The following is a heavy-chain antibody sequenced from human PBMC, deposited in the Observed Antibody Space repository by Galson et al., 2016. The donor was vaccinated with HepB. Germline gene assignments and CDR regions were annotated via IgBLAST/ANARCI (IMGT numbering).Heavy chain of an antibody. CDR3: ATEWGSTWFFDS. J-gene: IGHJ5*01. D-gene: IGHD3-16*01. V-gene: IGHV5-51*01. CDR1: GYKFTDFW. Sequence: QSGAEVKKPGESLKISCKTSGYKFTDFWIGWVRQMPGKGLEWMGIIYPGDSEARYSASFQGQVTISADKSINTAYLQWTSLKATDGGMYYCATEWGSTWFFDSWGQGTLVTVSS. CDR2: IYPGDSEA.